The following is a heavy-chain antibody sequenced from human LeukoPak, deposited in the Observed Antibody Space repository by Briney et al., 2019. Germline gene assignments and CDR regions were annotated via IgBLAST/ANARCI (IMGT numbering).Heavy chain of an antibody. CDR2: INWNGGST. D-gene: IGHD5-18*01. J-gene: IGHJ6*03. CDR1: GFTSDDYG. CDR3: ARDSGYSYGIHYYYYMDV. V-gene: IGHV3-20*04. Sequence: GGSLRLSCAASGFTSDDYGMSWVRQAPGKGLEWVSGINWNGGSTGYADSVKGRFTISRDNAKNSLYLQMNSPRAEDTALYYCARDSGYSYGIHYYYYMDVWGKGTTVTVSS.